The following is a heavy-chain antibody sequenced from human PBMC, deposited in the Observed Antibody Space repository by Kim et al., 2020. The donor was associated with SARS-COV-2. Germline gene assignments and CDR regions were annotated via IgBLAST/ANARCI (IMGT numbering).Heavy chain of an antibody. D-gene: IGHD6-13*01. CDR1: GDSVSSNSAA. J-gene: IGHJ1*01. CDR3: ARDLMGEQLVYAEYFQH. CDR2: TYYRSKWYN. V-gene: IGHV6-1*01. Sequence: SQTLSLTCAISGDSVSSNSAAWNWIRQSPSRGLEWLGRTYYRSKWYNDYAVSVKSRITINPDTSKNQFSLQLNSVTPEDTAVYYCARDLMGEQLVYAEYFQHWGQGTLVTVSS.